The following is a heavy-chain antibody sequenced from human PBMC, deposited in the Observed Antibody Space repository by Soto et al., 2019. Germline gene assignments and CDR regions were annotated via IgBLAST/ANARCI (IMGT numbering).Heavy chain of an antibody. CDR1: GYTFTSYG. D-gene: IGHD3-9*01. CDR2: ISAYNGNT. J-gene: IGHJ5*02. Sequence: QVQLVQSGAEVKKPGASVKVSCKASGYTFTSYGISWVRQAPGQGLEWMGWISAYNGNTNYAQKLQGRVTMTTDTSTSTAYMELRSLRSDDTAVYYCARSPSDILTGTYNWFDPWGQGTLVTVSS. V-gene: IGHV1-18*01. CDR3: ARSPSDILTGTYNWFDP.